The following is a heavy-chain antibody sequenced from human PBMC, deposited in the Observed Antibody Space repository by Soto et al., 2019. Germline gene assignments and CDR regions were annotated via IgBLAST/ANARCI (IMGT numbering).Heavy chain of an antibody. Sequence: QVQLVQSGAEVKKPGASVKVSCKASGYTFTSYGISWVRQAPGQGLEWMGWISAYNGNTNYAQKLQGRVTMTTDTSTSTAYMELSSLRSDDTAVYYCARDPGIAAAGTWGARNWCDPCGQGTLVTVSS. J-gene: IGHJ5*02. V-gene: IGHV1-18*01. CDR2: ISAYNGNT. CDR1: GYTFTSYG. CDR3: ARDPGIAAAGTWGARNWCDP. D-gene: IGHD6-13*01.